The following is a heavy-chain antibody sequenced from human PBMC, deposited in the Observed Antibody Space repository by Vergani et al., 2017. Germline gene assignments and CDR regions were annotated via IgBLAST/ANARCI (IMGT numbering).Heavy chain of an antibody. Sequence: VQLVESGGGLVQPGGSLRLSCAASGFTFSDYYMSWIRQAPGKGLEGVSYISSSSSYTNYADSVKGRFTISRDNAKNSLYLQMNSLRAEDTAVYYCARDPEGSITMVRGVILLPYYMDVWGKGTTVTVSS. CDR1: GFTFSDYY. CDR3: ARDPEGSITMVRGVILLPYYMDV. D-gene: IGHD3-10*01. J-gene: IGHJ6*03. CDR2: ISSSSSYT. V-gene: IGHV3-11*06.